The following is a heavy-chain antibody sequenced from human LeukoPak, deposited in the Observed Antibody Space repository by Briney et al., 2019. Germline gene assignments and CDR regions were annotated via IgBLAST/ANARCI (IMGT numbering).Heavy chain of an antibody. Sequence: GGSLRLSCAASGFTFSTYYMNWVRQAPGKGLEWVSSISSSSTYIYYADSVKGRFTISRDNAKNSLYLQMNSLRAEDTAVYYCASYLYSSSYNWGQGTLVTVSS. CDR1: GFTFSTYY. CDR3: ASYLYSSSYN. D-gene: IGHD6-13*01. V-gene: IGHV3-21*01. CDR2: ISSSSTYI. J-gene: IGHJ4*02.